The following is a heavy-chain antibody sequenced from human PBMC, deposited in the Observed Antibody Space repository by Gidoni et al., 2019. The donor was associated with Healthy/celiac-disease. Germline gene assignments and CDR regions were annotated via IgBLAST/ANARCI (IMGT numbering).Heavy chain of an antibody. CDR3: ARGIADNWFDP. V-gene: IGHV4-61*01. CDR1: GGSVSSGSYY. D-gene: IGHD6-13*01. CDR2: IYYSGST. Sequence: QVPLQESGTGLVKPSETLSLTCTVSGGSVSSGSYYWSWIRQPPGKGLEWIGYIYYSGSTNYNPSLKSLVTISVDTSKNQFSRKLSSVTAADTAVYYCARGIADNWFDPWGQGTLVTVSS. J-gene: IGHJ5*02.